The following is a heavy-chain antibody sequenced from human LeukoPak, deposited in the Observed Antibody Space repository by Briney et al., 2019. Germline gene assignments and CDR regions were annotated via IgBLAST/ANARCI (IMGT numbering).Heavy chain of an antibody. V-gene: IGHV3-21*01. Sequence: GGSLRLSCAASGFTFSSYSMNWVRQAPGKGLERVSSISSSSYIYYADSVKGRFTISRDNAKNSLYLQMNSLRAEDTAVYYCARDSSSTSMDNWFDPWGQGTLVTVSS. CDR1: GFTFSSYS. D-gene: IGHD2-2*01. CDR2: ISSSSYI. CDR3: ARDSSSTSMDNWFDP. J-gene: IGHJ5*02.